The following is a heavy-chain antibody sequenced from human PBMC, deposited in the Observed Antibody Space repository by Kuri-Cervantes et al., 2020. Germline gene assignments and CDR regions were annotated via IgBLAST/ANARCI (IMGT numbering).Heavy chain of an antibody. V-gene: IGHV4-39*07. CDR3: ARGVTMVRVNMDV. Sequence: SETLSLTCSVSGGSISSSSYYWGWIRQPPGKGLEWIGSIYYTGSTYYNPSLKSRVTISVDTSKNQFSLKLSSVTAADTAVYYCARGVTMVRVNMDVWGKGTTVTVSS. CDR2: IYYTGST. J-gene: IGHJ6*03. D-gene: IGHD3-10*01. CDR1: GGSISSSSYY.